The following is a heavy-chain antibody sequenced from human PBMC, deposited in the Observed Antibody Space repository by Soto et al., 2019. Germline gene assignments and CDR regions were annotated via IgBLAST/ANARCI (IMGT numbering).Heavy chain of an antibody. CDR3: TRDASRDSSARGWFDP. CDR1: GFTFRSFT. J-gene: IGHJ5*02. V-gene: IGHV3-21*01. D-gene: IGHD6-13*01. Sequence: GGSLRLSCAATGFTFRSFTMNWVRQAPGKGLEWVSTISSNSAYIYYTDALRGRFTISRDNAKNSLHLQMNSLRAEDTAVYYCTRDASRDSSARGWFDPWGPGTLVTVSS. CDR2: ISSNSAYI.